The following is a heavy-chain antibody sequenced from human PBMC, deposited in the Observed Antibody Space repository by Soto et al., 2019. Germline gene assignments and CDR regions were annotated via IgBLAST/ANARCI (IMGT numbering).Heavy chain of an antibody. CDR2: INPNSGGT. J-gene: IGHJ4*02. V-gene: IGHV1-2*04. D-gene: IGHD3-10*01. CDR3: ARDTGFGDTSFDY. CDR1: GYTFTGYY. Sequence: QVQLVQSGAEVKKPGASVKVSCKASGYTFTGYYMHWVRQAPGQGLEWMGWINPNSGGTNYAQKFQGWVTMTRDTSISTAYMELSRLRSDDTAMYYCARDTGFGDTSFDYWGQGTLVTVSS.